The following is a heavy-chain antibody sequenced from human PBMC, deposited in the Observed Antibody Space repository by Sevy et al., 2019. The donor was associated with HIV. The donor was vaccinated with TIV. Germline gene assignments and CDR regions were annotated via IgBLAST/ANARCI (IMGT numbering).Heavy chain of an antibody. D-gene: IGHD1-26*01. Sequence: GGSLRLSCAASGFTFSSYSMNWVRQAPGKGLEWVSYISSSSSTIYYADSVKGRFTISRDNAKNALYLQMNSLRAEDTAVYDCARDYAEVGGFPISFPPTGFDYWGQGTLVTVSS. CDR2: ISSSSSTI. CDR3: ARDYAEVGGFPISFPPTGFDY. J-gene: IGHJ4*02. CDR1: GFTFSSYS. V-gene: IGHV3-48*01.